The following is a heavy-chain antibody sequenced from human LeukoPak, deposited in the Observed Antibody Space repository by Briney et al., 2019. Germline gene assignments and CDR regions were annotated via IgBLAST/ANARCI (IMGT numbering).Heavy chain of an antibody. CDR1: GFTFSSYW. J-gene: IGHJ4*02. CDR2: IKQDGSEK. CDR3: AKDKVNYFDY. D-gene: IGHD2-21*01. V-gene: IGHV3-7*03. Sequence: PGGSMRLSCAAYGFTFSSYWMSWVRHAPGEGLEWVANIKQDGSEKYYVDSVKGRFTIARDNAKNSLYLQMNSLRAEDTALYYCAKDKVNYFDYWGQGTLVTVSS.